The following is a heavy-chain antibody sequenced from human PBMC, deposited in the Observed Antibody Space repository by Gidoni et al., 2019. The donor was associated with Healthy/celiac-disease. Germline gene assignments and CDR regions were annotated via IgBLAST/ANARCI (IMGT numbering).Heavy chain of an antibody. Sequence: GLVQPGRSLRLSCTASGFPFGDYAMSWFRQAPGKGLEWVGFIRSKAYGGTTEYAASVKGRFTISRDDSKSIAYLQMNSLKTEDTAVYYCTRDEGASALGDYYYWGQGTLVTVSS. CDR2: IRSKAYGGTT. CDR3: TRDEGASALGDYYY. D-gene: IGHD4-17*01. V-gene: IGHV3-49*03. J-gene: IGHJ4*02. CDR1: GFPFGDYA.